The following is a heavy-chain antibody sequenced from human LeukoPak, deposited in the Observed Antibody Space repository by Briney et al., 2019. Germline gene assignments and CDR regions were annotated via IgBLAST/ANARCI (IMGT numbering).Heavy chain of an antibody. J-gene: IGHJ4*02. D-gene: IGHD2-2*01. CDR3: AHGTVYQLDY. V-gene: IGHV3-23*01. Sequence: GGSLRLSCVDSGVTFSNYWMNWVRQAPGRGLEWVSGILGGAGSTYYADSVKGRFTISRDNSKNTLYLQMNSLRAEDTAVYYCAHGTVYQLDYWGQGTLVTVSS. CDR2: ILGGAGST. CDR1: GVTFSNYW.